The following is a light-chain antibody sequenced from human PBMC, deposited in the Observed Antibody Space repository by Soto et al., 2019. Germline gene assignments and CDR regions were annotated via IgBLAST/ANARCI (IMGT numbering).Light chain of an antibody. J-gene: IGKJ3*01. Sequence: EIVMTQSPLSLPATPGEPASISCRSSQSLLHSNGNDFLEWYLQKPGQSPQLLIYLGSNRASGVPDRFSGSGSGTDFTLQISRVDAEHVGVYYCMQALQTPFTFGPGTKVDIK. V-gene: IGKV2-28*01. CDR1: QSLLHSNGNDF. CDR2: LGS. CDR3: MQALQTPFT.